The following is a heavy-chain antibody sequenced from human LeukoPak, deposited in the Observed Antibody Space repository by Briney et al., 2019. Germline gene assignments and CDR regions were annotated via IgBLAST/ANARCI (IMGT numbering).Heavy chain of an antibody. Sequence: GGSLRLSCAASGFTFSSSAMHWLRQAPGKGLEWVAVISVYESHKYYADSVKGRFTLSRDNSKNTLYLQMNSLTTEDTAVYYCAKDQGTGFSDFDYWGQGTLVTVSS. J-gene: IGHJ4*02. CDR1: GFTFSSSA. D-gene: IGHD6-19*01. CDR3: AKDQGTGFSDFDY. V-gene: IGHV3-30*18. CDR2: ISVYESHK.